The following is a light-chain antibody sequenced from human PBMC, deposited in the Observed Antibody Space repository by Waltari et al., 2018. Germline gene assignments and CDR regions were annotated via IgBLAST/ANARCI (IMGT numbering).Light chain of an antibody. CDR1: QTISYSSNNKNY. V-gene: IGKV4-1*01. Sequence: DIVMTQSPDSLAVSLGERATINCKSTQTISYSSNNKNYLAWYQKKPGQPPRLLISWASSRESGVPDRFSGSGSGTDFTLTISSLQVEDVAIYYCQQSYSTPLTFGGGAKVEIK. J-gene: IGKJ4*01. CDR3: QQSYSTPLT. CDR2: WAS.